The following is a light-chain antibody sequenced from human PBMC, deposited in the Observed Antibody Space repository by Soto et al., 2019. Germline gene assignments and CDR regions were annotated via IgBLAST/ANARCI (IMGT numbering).Light chain of an antibody. CDR1: QSISSY. CDR3: QQRSSPFT. CDR2: DAS. Sequence: PGERATLSCRASQSISSYLAWYQQKPGQAPRLLIYDASNRAGDIPARFSGGGSGTDFILTISSLEPEDFAVYYCQQRSSPFTFGPGTRVDIK. J-gene: IGKJ3*01. V-gene: IGKV3-11*01.